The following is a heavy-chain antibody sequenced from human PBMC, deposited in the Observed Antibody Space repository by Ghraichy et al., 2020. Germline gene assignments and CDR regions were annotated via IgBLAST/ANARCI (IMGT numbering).Heavy chain of an antibody. J-gene: IGHJ4*02. CDR1: GDSIISTNW. V-gene: IGHV4-4*02. D-gene: IGHD2-2*01. CDR2: IHHSGSA. Sequence: GSLRLSCAVSGDSIISTNWWSWVRQPPGKGLEWIGEIHHSGSANYNPSLKSRVTISVDKSKNQFSLNLSSVTAADTAVYYCSRTYCSSTSCFRLGDYWGQGTLVTVSS. CDR3: SRTYCSSTSCFRLGDY.